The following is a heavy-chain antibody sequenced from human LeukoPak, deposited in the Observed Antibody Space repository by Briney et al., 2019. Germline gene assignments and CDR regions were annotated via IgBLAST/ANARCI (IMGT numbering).Heavy chain of an antibody. CDR2: IYYGGTT. Sequence: SETLSLTCTVSGGPISSGSYYWGWIRQPPGKGLEWLGNIYYGGTTYYNPSLKSRVTISVDTSKNQFSLKLTSVTAADTAIYYCARQAWAVAAATDPFDIWGQGTMVTVSS. CDR3: ARQAWAVAAATDPFDI. V-gene: IGHV4-39*01. D-gene: IGHD2-15*01. CDR1: GGPISSGSYY. J-gene: IGHJ3*02.